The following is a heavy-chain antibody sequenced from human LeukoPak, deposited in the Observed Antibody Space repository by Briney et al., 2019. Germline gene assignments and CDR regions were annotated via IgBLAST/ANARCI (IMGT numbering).Heavy chain of an antibody. CDR3: VKQEVTFSWFDP. D-gene: IGHD3-16*01. CDR2: LSAGGGST. Sequence: GGSLRLSCAPSGFTFSNYAMSWARQAPGKGLEWVSGLSAGGGSTYYADSVKGRFTISRANSENTLYLQMNSLRAEDTAVYYCVKQEVTFSWFDPWGQGTLVTVSS. V-gene: IGHV3-23*01. CDR1: GFTFSNYA. J-gene: IGHJ5*02.